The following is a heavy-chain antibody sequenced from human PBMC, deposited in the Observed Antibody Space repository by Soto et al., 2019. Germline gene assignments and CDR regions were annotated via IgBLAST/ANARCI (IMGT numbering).Heavy chain of an antibody. D-gene: IGHD5-12*01. Sequence: PGRSLRLSCAASGLTFSSYWMSWVRQAPGKGLEWVANIKQDGSEKYYVDSVKGRFNISRDNAKNSLYLQMNTLRPYDTAMDYCDRVAYCGPGTQVTVSS. J-gene: IGHJ4*02. CDR2: IKQDGSEK. V-gene: IGHV3-7*01. CDR1: GLTFSSYW. CDR3: DRVAY.